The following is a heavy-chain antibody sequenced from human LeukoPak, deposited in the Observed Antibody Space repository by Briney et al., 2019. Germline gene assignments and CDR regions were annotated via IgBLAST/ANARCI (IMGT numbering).Heavy chain of an antibody. CDR1: GFTFSSYA. CDR2: VSGSGGTT. J-gene: IGHJ4*02. V-gene: IGHV3-23*01. CDR3: AKTLYDSSGYYSVQHFDY. D-gene: IGHD3-22*01. Sequence: GGSLRLSCAASGFTFSSYAMSWVRQAPGQGLEWVSAVSGSGGTTYYADSVKGRFTISRDNSKNTLYLQMNSPRAEDTAVYYCAKTLYDSSGYYSVQHFDYWGQGTLVTVSS.